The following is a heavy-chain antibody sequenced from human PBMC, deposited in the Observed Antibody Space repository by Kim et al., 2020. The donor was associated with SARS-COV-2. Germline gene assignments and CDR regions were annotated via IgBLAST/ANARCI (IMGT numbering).Heavy chain of an antibody. CDR3: ARDSGYYDFWSGRPGFDH. CDR1: GYTFTSYA. D-gene: IGHD3-3*01. Sequence: ASVKVSCRASGYTFTSYAMNWVRQAPGQGLEWMGWINTNTGNPTYAQGFTGRFVFSLDTSVSTAYLQISSLKAEDTAVYYCARDSGYYDFWSGRPGFDHWGQGTLVTVSS. J-gene: IGHJ5*02. V-gene: IGHV7-4-1*02. CDR2: INTNTGNP.